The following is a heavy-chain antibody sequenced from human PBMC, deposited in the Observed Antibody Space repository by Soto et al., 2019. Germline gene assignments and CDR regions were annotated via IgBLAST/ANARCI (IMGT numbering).Heavy chain of an antibody. CDR3: AKASNSSPWFDSWLES. CDR1: GFNFRYYA. J-gene: IGHJ5*01. CDR2: INDNGDST. Sequence: PGGSLRLSCAASGFNFRYYAMTWVRQAPGKGLEWVSSINDNGDSTHYADSVKGRFTISRDNSKNTLYLQMNSLTAEDTAVYFCAKASNSSPWFDSWLESWGQGTLVTVS. V-gene: IGHV3-23*01. D-gene: IGHD6-6*01.